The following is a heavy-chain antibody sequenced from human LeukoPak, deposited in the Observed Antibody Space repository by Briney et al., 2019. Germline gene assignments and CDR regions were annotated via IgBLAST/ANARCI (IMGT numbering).Heavy chain of an antibody. CDR2: ISSSSSYI. Sequence: GGSLRLSCAASGFTFSSYSMNWVRQAPGKGLEWVSSISSSSSYIYYADSVKGRFAISRDNAKNSLYLQMNSLRAEDTAVYYCASEIYYYDSKRGEFDYWGQGTLVTVSS. J-gene: IGHJ4*02. V-gene: IGHV3-21*01. D-gene: IGHD3-22*01. CDR3: ASEIYYYDSKRGEFDY. CDR1: GFTFSSYS.